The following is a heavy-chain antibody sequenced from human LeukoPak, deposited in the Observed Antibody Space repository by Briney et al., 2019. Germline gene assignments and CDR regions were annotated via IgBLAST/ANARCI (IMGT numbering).Heavy chain of an antibody. CDR3: AREVSSGWPFPFDY. CDR1: GGTFSSYA. J-gene: IGHJ4*02. V-gene: IGHV1-69*05. Sequence: SVKVSCKASGGTFSSYAISWVRQAPGQGLEWMGRIIPIFGTANYAQKFQGRATITTDESTSTAYMELSSLRSEDTAVYYCAREVSSGWPFPFDYWGQGTLVTVSS. D-gene: IGHD6-19*01. CDR2: IIPIFGTA.